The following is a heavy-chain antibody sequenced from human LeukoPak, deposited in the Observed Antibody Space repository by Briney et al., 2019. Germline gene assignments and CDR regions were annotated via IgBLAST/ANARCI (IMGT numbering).Heavy chain of an antibody. CDR1: GFTFSSYA. Sequence: PGGSLRLSCAASGFTFSSYAMSWVRQAPGKGLEWVSAISGSGGSTYYADSVKGRFTISRDNSKNTLYLQMNSLRAEDTAVYYCAKDKRVTMVRGVIIPYGTDVWGKGTTVTVSS. CDR3: AKDKRVTMVRGVIIPYGTDV. J-gene: IGHJ6*04. V-gene: IGHV3-23*01. CDR2: ISGSGGST. D-gene: IGHD3-10*01.